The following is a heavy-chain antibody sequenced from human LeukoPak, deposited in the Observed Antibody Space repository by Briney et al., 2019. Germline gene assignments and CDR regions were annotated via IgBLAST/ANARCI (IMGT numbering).Heavy chain of an antibody. CDR1: GFTSDDYA. V-gene: IGHV3-23*01. Sequence: GGSLRLSCAASGFTSDDYAMHWVRQAPGKGLEWVSGIGGTGGSTYYADSVKGRFTISRDNSKNTLYLQMNSLRAEDTAVYYCAKDQVVTPEYYFDYWGQGTLVTVSS. J-gene: IGHJ4*02. CDR3: AKDQVVTPEYYFDY. CDR2: IGGTGGST. D-gene: IGHD4-23*01.